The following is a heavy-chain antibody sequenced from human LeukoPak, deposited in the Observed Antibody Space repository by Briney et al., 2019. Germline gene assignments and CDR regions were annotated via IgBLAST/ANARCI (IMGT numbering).Heavy chain of an antibody. D-gene: IGHD3-3*01. CDR2: ISAYNGNT. J-gene: IGHJ4*02. CDR1: GYTFTSYG. CDR3: ASGAEYYDFWSGYFDY. Sequence: GASVKVSCKASGYTFTSYGISWVRQASGQGLEWMGWISAYNGNTNYAQKLQGRVTMTTDTSTSTAYMELRSLRSDDTAVYYCASGAEYYDFWSGYFDYWGQGTLVTVSS. V-gene: IGHV1-18*01.